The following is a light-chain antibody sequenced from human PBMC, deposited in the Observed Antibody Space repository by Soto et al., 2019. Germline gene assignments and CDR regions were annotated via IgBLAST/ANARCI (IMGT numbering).Light chain of an antibody. CDR3: XLSYSGARV. CDR1: TGAVTSGHY. Sequence: QAVXTQEPSLTVSPGGTVTLTCGSSTGAVTSGHYPYWFQQKPGQAPRTLIYDTTNKHSWTPGRFSGSLLGGKAALTLSGXXXXXXXXXXCXLSYSGARVFGGGTKLTVL. J-gene: IGLJ2*01. CDR2: DTT. V-gene: IGLV7-46*01.